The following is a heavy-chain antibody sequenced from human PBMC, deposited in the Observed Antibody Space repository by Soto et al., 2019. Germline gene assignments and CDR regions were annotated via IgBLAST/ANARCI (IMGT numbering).Heavy chain of an antibody. V-gene: IGHV3-48*02. CDR1: GFSLSDHG. CDR2: VNRGASSL. CDR3: ARQINWRDGGA. Sequence: GGSLRLSCAASGFSLSDHGVNWVRQAPGKGLEWISSVNRGASSLYYAESVKGRFTMSRDDAKNSVYLQMNSLRDEDTAVYYCARQINWRDGGAWGQGTLVTVSS. J-gene: IGHJ5*02. D-gene: IGHD3-16*01.